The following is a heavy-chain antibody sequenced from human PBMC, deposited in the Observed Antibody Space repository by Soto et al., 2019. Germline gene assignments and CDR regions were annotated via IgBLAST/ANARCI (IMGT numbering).Heavy chain of an antibody. CDR3: ATTRRDSYNNHYYYYGMDV. D-gene: IGHD4-4*01. J-gene: IGHJ6*02. CDR2: ISSSSSHI. Sequence: EVQLVESGGGLVKRGGSLRLSCVASGFTFSYYNMNWVRQAPGKGLEWVSSISSSSSHIYYADSVKGRSTISRDNAKNSLYLQMNSLRAEDTAVYYCATTRRDSYNNHYYYYGMDVWGQGTTVTVSS. V-gene: IGHV3-21*01. CDR1: GFTFSYYN.